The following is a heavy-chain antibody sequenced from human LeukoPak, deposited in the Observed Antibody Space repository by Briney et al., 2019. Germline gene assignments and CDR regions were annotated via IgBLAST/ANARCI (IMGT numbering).Heavy chain of an antibody. J-gene: IGHJ4*02. CDR1: GFTFSSYS. V-gene: IGHV3-23*01. D-gene: IGHD2-2*01. CDR3: AKSRGVVPAAIIDS. Sequence: GGSLRLSCAASGFTFSSYSMNWVRQAPGKGLEWVSAISGGGGSTYYADSVKGRFTISRDNSKSTLYLQMNSLRAEDTAVYYCAKSRGVVPAAIIDSWGQGTLVTVSS. CDR2: ISGGGGST.